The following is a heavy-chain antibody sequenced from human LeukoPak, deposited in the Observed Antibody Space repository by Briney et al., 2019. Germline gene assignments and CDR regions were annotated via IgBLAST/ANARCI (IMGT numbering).Heavy chain of an antibody. D-gene: IGHD3-22*01. Sequence: GASVKVSCKASGYNFTGYYLHWVRQAPGQGLEWMGWINPNTGGTNYAQKFQGRVTMTRDTSISTAYMELSRLRSDDTAVYYCAKASAMIVVVSKHFDYWGQGTLVTVSS. J-gene: IGHJ4*02. CDR2: INPNTGGT. CDR3: AKASAMIVVVSKHFDY. CDR1: GYNFTGYY. V-gene: IGHV1-2*02.